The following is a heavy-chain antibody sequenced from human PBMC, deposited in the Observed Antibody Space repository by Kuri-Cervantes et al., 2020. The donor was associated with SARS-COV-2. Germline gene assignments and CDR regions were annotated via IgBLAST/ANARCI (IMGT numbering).Heavy chain of an antibody. V-gene: IGHV3-21*01. D-gene: IGHD2-2*02. CDR3: ARGCSGIGCYTRHLDY. CDR1: GFTFSTYS. Sequence: GGSLRLSCTASGFTFSTYSMTWVRQAPGKGLEWVSSIDATSSHVFYADSMKGRYTISRDNAKNSLYLKLNSLRAEDTAVYYCARGCSGIGCYTRHLDYWGQGTLVTVSS. J-gene: IGHJ4*02. CDR2: IDATSSHV.